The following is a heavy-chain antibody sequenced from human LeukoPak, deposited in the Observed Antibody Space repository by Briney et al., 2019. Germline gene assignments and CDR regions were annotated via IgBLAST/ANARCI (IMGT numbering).Heavy chain of an antibody. V-gene: IGHV1-2*02. CDR3: ARLGSSSVYYYYYMDV. Sequence: ASVKVSCKASGYTFTGYYMHWVRQAPGQGLEWMGWINPNSGGTNYAQKFQGRVTMTRDTSISTAYMELSRLRSDDTAVYYRARLGSSSVYYYYYMDVWGKGTTVTVSS. J-gene: IGHJ6*03. CDR2: INPNSGGT. D-gene: IGHD6-6*01. CDR1: GYTFTGYY.